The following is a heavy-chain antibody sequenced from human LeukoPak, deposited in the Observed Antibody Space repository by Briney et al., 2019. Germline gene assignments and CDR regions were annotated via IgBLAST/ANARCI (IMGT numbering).Heavy chain of an antibody. J-gene: IGHJ6*03. D-gene: IGHD2-8*01. CDR1: GDSMSNYY. Sequence: SETLSLTCTVSGDSMSNYYWSWIRQPPGKGLVWIGYIYYSGITNYNPSLKSRVTISVDTSRNQFSLKLTSVTGADTALYHCARGMVNTYYYYYYMDVWGKGTSVTVSS. V-gene: IGHV4-59*01. CDR2: IYYSGIT. CDR3: ARGMVNTYYYYYYMDV.